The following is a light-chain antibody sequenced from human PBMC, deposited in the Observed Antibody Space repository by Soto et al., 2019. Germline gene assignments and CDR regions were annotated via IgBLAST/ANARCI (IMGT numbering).Light chain of an antibody. Sequence: QSALTQPASVSGSPGQSITISCTGTSSDVGGYNYVSWYQQHPGKAPKLLIYEVSNRPSGVSNRFSGSKSGITASLTISGLQAEDEADYYCSSYSSSGTYVFGTGTKLTVL. V-gene: IGLV2-14*01. CDR2: EVS. J-gene: IGLJ1*01. CDR1: SSDVGGYNY. CDR3: SSYSSSGTYV.